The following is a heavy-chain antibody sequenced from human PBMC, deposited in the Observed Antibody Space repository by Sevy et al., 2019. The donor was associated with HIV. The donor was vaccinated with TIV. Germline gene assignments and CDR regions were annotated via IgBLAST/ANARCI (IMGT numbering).Heavy chain of an antibody. V-gene: IGHV3-64D*06. CDR2: ISSNGGST. D-gene: IGHD3-3*01. CDR1: GFTFSSYA. J-gene: IGHJ5*02. CDR3: VKELDFWSCYHNWFDP. Sequence: GGSLRLSCSASGFTFSSYAMHWVRQAPGKGLEYVSAISSNGGSTYYADSGKGRFTISRDNSKNTLYLQMSSLRAEDTAVYYCVKELDFWSCYHNWFDPWGQGTLVTVSS.